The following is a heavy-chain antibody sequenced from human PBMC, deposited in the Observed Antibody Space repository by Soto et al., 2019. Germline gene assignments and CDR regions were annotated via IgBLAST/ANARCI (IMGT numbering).Heavy chain of an antibody. D-gene: IGHD3-22*01. CDR3: ARGGFYDSSGARNYYYYGMNV. Sequence: QVQLVQSGAEVKKPGASVKVSCKASGYTFTSYGINWVRQAPGQGLEWLGWISAYDGYTNYAQILQGRVSXTXXXSXXTAYMELRSLRSDDTAMYYCARGGFYDSSGARNYYYYGMNVWGQGTTVTVSS. CDR2: ISAYDGYT. J-gene: IGHJ6*02. V-gene: IGHV1-18*01. CDR1: GYTFTSYG.